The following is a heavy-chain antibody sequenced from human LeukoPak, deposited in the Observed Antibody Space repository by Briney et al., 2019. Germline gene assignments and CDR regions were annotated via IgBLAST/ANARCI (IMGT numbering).Heavy chain of an antibody. J-gene: IGHJ4*02. D-gene: IGHD3-22*01. CDR2: IIPFSGTA. CDR1: GGTFSRYV. CDR3: ARDRSGYDSSGYYPY. V-gene: IGHV1-69*13. Sequence: GASVKVSCKASGGTFSRYVITWVRQAPGQGLEWVGDIIPFSGTANYAQKFQGRVTIMADESTTTAYMELTSLRSEDTAVYYCARDRSGYDSSGYYPYWGQGTLVTVSP.